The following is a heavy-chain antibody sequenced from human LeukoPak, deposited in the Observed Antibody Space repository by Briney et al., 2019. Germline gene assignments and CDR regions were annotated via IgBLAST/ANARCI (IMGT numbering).Heavy chain of an antibody. V-gene: IGHV3-21*01. CDR1: GFTFSSYS. D-gene: IGHD5-24*01. J-gene: IGHJ4*02. CDR3: ARDLDGYNSKGFDY. Sequence: PGGSLRLSCAASGFTFSSYSMNWVRQAPGKGLEWVSSISSSSYIYYADSVKGRFTISRDNAKNSLSLQMNSLRAEDTALYYCARDLDGYNSKGFDYWGQGTLVTVSS. CDR2: ISSSSYI.